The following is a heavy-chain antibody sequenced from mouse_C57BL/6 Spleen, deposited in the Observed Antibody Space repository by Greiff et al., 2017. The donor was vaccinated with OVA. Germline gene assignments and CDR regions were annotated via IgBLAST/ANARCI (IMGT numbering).Heavy chain of an antibody. CDR3: AEGGNYCYAMDY. CDR1: GSTFTSYW. CDR2: IYPGSGST. D-gene: IGHD2-1*01. J-gene: IGHJ4*01. V-gene: IGHV1-55*01. Sequence: VQLQQPGAELVKPGASVKMSCKASGSTFTSYWITWVKQRPGQGLEWIGDIYPGSGSTNYNEKFKSKATLTVDTSSSTAYMQLSSLTSEDSAVYYCAEGGNYCYAMDYWGQGTSVTVSS.